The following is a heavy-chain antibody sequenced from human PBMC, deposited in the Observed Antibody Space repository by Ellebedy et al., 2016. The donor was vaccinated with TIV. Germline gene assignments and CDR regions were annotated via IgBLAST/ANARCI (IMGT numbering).Heavy chain of an antibody. CDR3: VREVGTSGERYFDS. V-gene: IGHV3-74*01. CDR1: GFTFSNYW. D-gene: IGHD1-26*01. Sequence: GESLKISCAASGFTFSNYWMHWVRQAPGKGLVWVSRINDDGDSTTYADSVKGRFTMSRDNAKNTVYLEMNSLRAEDTAVYYCVREVGTSGERYFDSWGQGTLVTVSS. J-gene: IGHJ4*02. CDR2: INDDGDST.